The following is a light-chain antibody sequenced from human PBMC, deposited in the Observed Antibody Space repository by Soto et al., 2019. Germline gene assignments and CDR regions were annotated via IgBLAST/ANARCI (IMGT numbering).Light chain of an antibody. CDR2: GAS. V-gene: IGKV3-20*01. J-gene: IGKJ2*01. CDR1: QSVSSSY. Sequence: EIVLTQSPGTLSLSPGERATLSCRASQSVSSSYLTWYQQKPGQAPRVLVYGASRRATGIPDRFSGSGSGTDFTLTISRLEPEEFAVYYCQQYDRSPGYTFGQGTKLEIK. CDR3: QQYDRSPGYT.